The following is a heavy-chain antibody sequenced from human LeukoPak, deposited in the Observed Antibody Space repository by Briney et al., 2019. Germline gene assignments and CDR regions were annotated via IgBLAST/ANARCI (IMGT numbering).Heavy chain of an antibody. CDR2: INPNSGGT. Sequence: ASVKVSCKASGYTFTGYYMHWVRQAPGQGLEWMGWINPNSGGTNYAQKFQGRVTMTRDTSISTAYMELSRLRSDDTAVYYCARVGSSIVVVTDFDYWGQGTLVTVSS. D-gene: IGHD3-22*01. V-gene: IGHV1-2*02. CDR1: GYTFTGYY. J-gene: IGHJ4*02. CDR3: ARVGSSIVVVTDFDY.